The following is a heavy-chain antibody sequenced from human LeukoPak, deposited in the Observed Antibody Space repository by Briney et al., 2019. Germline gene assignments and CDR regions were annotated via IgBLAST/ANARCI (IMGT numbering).Heavy chain of an antibody. D-gene: IGHD2-2*01. Sequence: PSETLSLTCTVSGYSISSGYYWGWIRQPPGKGLEWIGSIYRSGGTYYNPSLKRRVTISVDTSKNQFSLKLSSVTAADTAVYYCARIFTSWVPINWFDPWGLGTLVTVSS. J-gene: IGHJ5*02. CDR1: GYSISSGYY. V-gene: IGHV4-38-2*02. CDR3: ARIFTSWVPINWFDP. CDR2: IYRSGGT.